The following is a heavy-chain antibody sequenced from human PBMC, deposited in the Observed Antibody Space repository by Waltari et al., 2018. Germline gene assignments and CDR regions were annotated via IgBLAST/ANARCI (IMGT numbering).Heavy chain of an antibody. CDR3: ARDWDADFDY. Sequence: QVQLVESGGGVVQPGRSLRLSCAASGFTFSSYAMHWVRQAPGKGLEGVAVISYDGSNKYYADSVKGRFTISRDNSKNTLYLQMNSLRAEDTAVNYCARDWDADFDYWGQGTLVTVSS. CDR1: GFTFSSYA. D-gene: IGHD1-26*01. CDR2: ISYDGSNK. V-gene: IGHV3-30-3*01. J-gene: IGHJ4*02.